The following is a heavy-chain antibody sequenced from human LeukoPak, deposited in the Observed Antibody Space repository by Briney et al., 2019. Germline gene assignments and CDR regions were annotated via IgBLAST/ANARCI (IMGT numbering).Heavy chain of an antibody. V-gene: IGHV4-34*01. J-gene: IGHJ4*02. CDR3: ARWGLGSSRDVFEN. Sequence: PSETLSLTCAVYGGSFSGYYWSWIRQPPGKGLEWIGEINHSGSTNYNPSLKSRVTISVDTSKNQFSLKLSSVTAADTAVYYCARWGLGSSRDVFENWGQGTLVTVSS. D-gene: IGHD6-13*01. CDR2: INHSGST. CDR1: GGSFSGYY.